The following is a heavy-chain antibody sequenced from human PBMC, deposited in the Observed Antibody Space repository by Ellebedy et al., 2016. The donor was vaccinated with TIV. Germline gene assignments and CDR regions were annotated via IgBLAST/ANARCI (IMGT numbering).Heavy chain of an antibody. CDR2: INHSGST. J-gene: IGHJ3*02. CDR1: GGSISSSIYY. CDR3: ARVITMVRGGPFDI. V-gene: IGHV4-39*07. Sequence: SETLSLXXTVSGGSISSSIYYWDWIRQPPGKGLEWIGEINHSGSTNYNPSLKSRVTISVDTSKNQFSLKLSSVTAADTAVYYCARVITMVRGGPFDIWGQGTMVTVSS. D-gene: IGHD3-10*01.